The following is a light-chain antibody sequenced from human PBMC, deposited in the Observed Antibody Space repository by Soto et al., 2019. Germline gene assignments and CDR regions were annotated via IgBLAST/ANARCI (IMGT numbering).Light chain of an antibody. Sequence: QAVLTQPPSVSAAPGQKVTISCSGSSSNIGGNSVSWYQQLPGTAPKLLIYDDNKRPSGIPDRFSGSKSGTSATLGITGFQTGDEADYYCGSLDSSLSAIVFGGGTQVTVL. V-gene: IGLV1-51*01. CDR1: SSNIGGNS. J-gene: IGLJ7*01. CDR3: GSLDSSLSAIV. CDR2: DDN.